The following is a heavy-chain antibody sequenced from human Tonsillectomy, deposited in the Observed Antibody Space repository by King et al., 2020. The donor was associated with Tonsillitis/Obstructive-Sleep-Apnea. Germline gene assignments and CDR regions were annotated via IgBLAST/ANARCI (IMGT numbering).Heavy chain of an antibody. D-gene: IGHD3-22*01. CDR2: IYYTGTT. Sequence: QLQESGPGLVKPSETLSLTCTVSGGSINSSSYYWGWVRQPPGKGLEWIGSIYYTGTTSYNPSLKSRVTIYVDTSKKQFSLKLSSVTAADPAVYYCARHLYFYDTSGYSQFDPWGQGTLVTVSS. CDR1: GGSINSSSYY. CDR3: ARHLYFYDTSGYSQFDP. V-gene: IGHV4-39*01. J-gene: IGHJ5*02.